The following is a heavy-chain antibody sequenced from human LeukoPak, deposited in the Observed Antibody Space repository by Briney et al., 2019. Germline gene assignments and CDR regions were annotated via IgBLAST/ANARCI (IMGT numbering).Heavy chain of an antibody. CDR1: RFIFTSDA. Sequence: PGGSLRLSCAASRFIFTSDAVRWVRQAPGEVLEWVSAISGSGGSTYYADSVKGRLTIPRHNSKNTPYLQVNSLRAEGTDVYYCAKDRRSTSVPRDDSSGYWGQGTLVTVSS. D-gene: IGHD3-22*01. V-gene: IGHV3-23*01. J-gene: IGHJ4*02. CDR2: ISGSGGST. CDR3: AKDRRSTSVPRDDSSGY.